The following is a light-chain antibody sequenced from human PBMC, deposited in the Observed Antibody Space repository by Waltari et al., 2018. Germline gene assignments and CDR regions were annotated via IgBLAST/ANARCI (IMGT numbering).Light chain of an antibody. V-gene: IGLV2-23*03. CDR1: SSDVGGYKY. CDR3: CSYAGSSTFG. CDR2: DGS. J-gene: IGLJ1*01. Sequence: QSALTQPASVSGSPGQSITISCPGTSSDVGGYKYVSWYPQHPGKAPKLMIYDGSKRPSGVSNRFSGPKSGNTASLTISGLPAEDEADYYCCSYAGSSTFGFGTGTKVTVL.